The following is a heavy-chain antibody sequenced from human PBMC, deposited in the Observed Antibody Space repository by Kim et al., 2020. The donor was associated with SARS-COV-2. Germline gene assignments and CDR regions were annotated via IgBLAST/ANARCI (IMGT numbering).Heavy chain of an antibody. CDR2: TNEDGSTT. CDR1: GFSFSSYW. V-gene: IGHV3-74*01. Sequence: GGSLRLSCAASGFSFSSYWMHWVRQVPGKGLVWVSRTNEDGSTTNYADSVRGRFTISRDNAENTLFLQMNSLTAEDTAVYYCARDLSGAADYWGLGTLVTVSA. CDR3: ARDLSGAADY. J-gene: IGHJ4*02. D-gene: IGHD3-10*01.